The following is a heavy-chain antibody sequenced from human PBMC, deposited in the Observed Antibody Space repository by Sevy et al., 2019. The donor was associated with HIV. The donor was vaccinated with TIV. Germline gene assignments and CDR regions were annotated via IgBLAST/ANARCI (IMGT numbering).Heavy chain of an antibody. CDR1: GYTFTGYY. V-gene: IGHV1-2*02. CDR2: INPNSGGT. J-gene: IGHJ6*02. CDR3: ARDSGAAARPYYYYYYGMDV. Sequence: ASVKVSCKASGYTFTGYYMHWVRQAPGQGLEWMGWINPNSGGTNYAQKFQGRVTMTRDTSISTAYMELSRRRSDDTAVYYCARDSGAAARPYYYYYYGMDVWGQRTTVTVSS. D-gene: IGHD6-6*01.